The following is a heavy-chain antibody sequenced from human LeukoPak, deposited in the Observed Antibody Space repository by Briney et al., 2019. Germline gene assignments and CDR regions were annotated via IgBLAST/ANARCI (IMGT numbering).Heavy chain of an antibody. CDR2: IYYSGST. D-gene: IGHD3-22*01. J-gene: IGHJ4*02. CDR3: ASTYYYDSSGYYLDY. CDR1: GGSISSYY. Sequence: SETLSLTCTVSGGSISSYYWSWIRQPPGKGLEWIGYIYYSGSTNYNPSLKSRVTISVDTSKNQFSLKLSSVTAADTAVYYCASTYYYDSSGYYLDYWGQGTLVTVSS. V-gene: IGHV4-59*01.